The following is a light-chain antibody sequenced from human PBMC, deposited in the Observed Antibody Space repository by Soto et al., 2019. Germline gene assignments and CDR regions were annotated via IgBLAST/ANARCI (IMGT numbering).Light chain of an antibody. Sequence: QPVLTQSPSASASLGASVKLTCTLSRGHTTYAIAWHQQQPEKGPRFLMKLDSDGSQIKGDGIPDRFSGSSSGAERYLTISSLQSEDEADYYCQTWGTGGVFGGGTKVTVL. CDR3: QTWGTGGV. CDR1: RGHTTYA. J-gene: IGLJ3*02. V-gene: IGLV4-69*01. CDR2: LDSDGSQ.